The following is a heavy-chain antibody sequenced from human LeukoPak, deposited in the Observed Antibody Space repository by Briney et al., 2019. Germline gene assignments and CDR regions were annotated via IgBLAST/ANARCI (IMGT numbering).Heavy chain of an antibody. CDR3: ARDRGYDFWSGYTAYVYGMDV. Sequence: SQTLSLTCTVSGGSISSGGYSWSWIRQHPGKGLEWIGYIYYSGSTYYNPSPKSRVTISVDTSKNQFSLKLSSVTAADTAVYYCARDRGYDFWSGYTAYVYGMDVWGQGTTVTVSS. J-gene: IGHJ6*02. CDR1: GGSISSGGYS. D-gene: IGHD3-3*01. V-gene: IGHV4-31*03. CDR2: IYYSGST.